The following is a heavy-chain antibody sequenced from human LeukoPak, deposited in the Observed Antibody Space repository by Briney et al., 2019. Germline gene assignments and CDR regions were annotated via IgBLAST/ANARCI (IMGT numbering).Heavy chain of an antibody. J-gene: IGHJ3*02. CDR3: ARANYYDSSGYSRGAFDI. CDR1: GGSISNYY. Sequence: SETLSLTCTVSGGSISNYYWSWIRQPAGKGLEWIGRIYTSGTTHYNPSLKSRVTISVDTSKNQFSLKLSSVTAADTAVYYCARANYYDSSGYSRGAFDIWGQGTMVTVSS. V-gene: IGHV4-4*07. CDR2: IYTSGTT. D-gene: IGHD3-22*01.